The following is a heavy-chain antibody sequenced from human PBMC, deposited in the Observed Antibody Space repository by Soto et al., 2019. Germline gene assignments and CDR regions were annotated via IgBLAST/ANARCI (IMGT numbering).Heavy chain of an antibody. CDR1: GYTFTSYY. D-gene: IGHD3-3*01. CDR2: INPSGGST. CDR3: ARVRGTIFGVVIRKYYYGMDV. V-gene: IGHV1-46*01. J-gene: IGHJ6*02. Sequence: GASVKVSCKASGYTFTSYYMHWVRQAPGQGLEWMGIINPSGGSTSYAQKFQGRVTMTRDTSTSTVYMELSSLRSEDTAVYYCARVRGTIFGVVIRKYYYGMDVWGQGTTVTVSS.